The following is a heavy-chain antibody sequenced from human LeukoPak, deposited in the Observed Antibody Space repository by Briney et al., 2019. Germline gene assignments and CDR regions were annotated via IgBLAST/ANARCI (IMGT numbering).Heavy chain of an antibody. J-gene: IGHJ3*02. CDR3: AREWKGYCTNGVCYWGPFDI. D-gene: IGHD2-8*01. V-gene: IGHV4-38-2*02. CDR1: GYSISSGYY. Sequence: SETLSLTCTVSGYSISSGYYWGWIRQPPGKGLEWIGSIYHSGSTYYNPSLKSRVTISVDTSKNQFSLKLSSVTAADTAVYYCAREWKGYCTNGVCYWGPFDIWGQGSMVTVSS. CDR2: IYHSGST.